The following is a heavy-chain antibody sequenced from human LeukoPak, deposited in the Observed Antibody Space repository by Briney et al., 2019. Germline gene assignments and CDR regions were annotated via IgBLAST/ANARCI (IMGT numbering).Heavy chain of an antibody. CDR3: ARTYCSAGSCYFLFDC. CDR1: GFSLSTSGMR. CDR2: IDWDDDK. Sequence: SGPALVKPTQPLTLTCTFSGFSLSTSGMRVSWIRQPPGKALEWLARIDWDDDKFYSTSLKTRLTISKDTSKDQVVLTMTNMDPVDTATYYCARTYCSAGSCYFLFDCWGQGTLVTVSS. J-gene: IGHJ4*02. V-gene: IGHV2-70*04. D-gene: IGHD2-15*01.